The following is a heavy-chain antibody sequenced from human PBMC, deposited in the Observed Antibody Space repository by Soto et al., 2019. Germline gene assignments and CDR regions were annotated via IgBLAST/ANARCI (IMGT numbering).Heavy chain of an antibody. CDR2: IDTGSVST. Sequence: EAQLVESGGGLVQPGGSLRLSCAASGFTLSRYSMSWVRQAPGKGLEYIAYIDTGSVSTYYADSVEGRFAVFRDNARNSRYLQLNSLRDEDTAIYFCTRDRLTGDCREAFDIWGQGTLVTVSS. V-gene: IGHV3-48*02. J-gene: IGHJ3*02. CDR3: TRDRLTGDCREAFDI. D-gene: IGHD1-20*01. CDR1: GFTLSRYS.